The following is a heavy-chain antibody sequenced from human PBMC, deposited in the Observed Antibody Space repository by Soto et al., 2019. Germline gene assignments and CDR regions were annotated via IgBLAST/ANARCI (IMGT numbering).Heavy chain of an antibody. CDR1: GYTFTGYH. V-gene: IGHV1-2*04. J-gene: IGHJ3*02. CDR2: INPNSGGT. CDR3: ARDRRPPNSRDDAFDI. D-gene: IGHD7-27*01. Sequence: ASVKVSCKASGYTFTGYHMHWVRQAPGQGLEWMGWINPNSGGTNYAQKFQGWVTMTRDTSISTAYMELSRLRSDDTAVYYCARDRRPPNSRDDAFDIWGQGTMVTVSS.